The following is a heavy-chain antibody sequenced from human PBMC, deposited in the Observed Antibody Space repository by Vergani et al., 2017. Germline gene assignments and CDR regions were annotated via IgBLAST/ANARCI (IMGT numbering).Heavy chain of an antibody. CDR3: ARATVVGTTTVVPITNY. V-gene: IGHV1-18*01. CDR1: GYTFSSYG. Sequence: QVQLVQSGSEVKKPGASVKVSCKASGYTFSSYGISWVRQAPGQGLEWMGWINPYNGNTNSPQNLQGRVTMTTDTSTTTAFMERRSLRSDDTAVYYCARATVVGTTTVVPITNYWGQGTLVTVSS. J-gene: IGHJ4*02. D-gene: IGHD1-26*01. CDR2: INPYNGNT.